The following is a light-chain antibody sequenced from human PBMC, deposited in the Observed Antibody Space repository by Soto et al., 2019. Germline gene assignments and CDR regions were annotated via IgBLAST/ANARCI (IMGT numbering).Light chain of an antibody. J-gene: IGLJ2*01. Sequence: QSALTQPPSVSAAPGQKVTISCSGSSSNIGNNYVSWYQQLPGTAPRLLIYDNNKRPSGIPDRFSGSKSGTSATLDITGLQTGDDTDYYCGTWDSSLRVVVFGGGTKLTVL. V-gene: IGLV1-51*01. CDR2: DNN. CDR3: GTWDSSLRVVV. CDR1: SSNIGNNY.